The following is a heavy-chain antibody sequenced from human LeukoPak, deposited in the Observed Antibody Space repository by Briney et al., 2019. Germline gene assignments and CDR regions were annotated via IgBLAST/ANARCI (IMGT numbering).Heavy chain of an antibody. CDR3: ARVRMVRGVIITGAFDI. D-gene: IGHD3-10*01. Sequence: PGGSLRLSCAASGFTFSSYAMHWVRQAPGKGLEYVSAISSNGGSTYYANSVKGRFTISRDNSKNTLYLQMGSLRAEDMAVYYCARVRMVRGVIITGAFDIWGQGTMVTVSS. CDR1: GFTFSSYA. V-gene: IGHV3-64*01. CDR2: ISSNGGST. J-gene: IGHJ3*02.